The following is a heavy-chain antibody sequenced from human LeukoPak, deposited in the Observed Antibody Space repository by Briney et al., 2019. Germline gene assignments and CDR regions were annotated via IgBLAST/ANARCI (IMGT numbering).Heavy chain of an antibody. V-gene: IGHV1-46*01. CDR2: INPSGGST. CDR3: ATAYDSSGYIDY. J-gene: IGHJ4*02. CDR1: GYTFSSYY. D-gene: IGHD3-22*01. Sequence: ASVNVSFKASGYTFSSYYMHWVRQAPGQGLEWMGIINPSGGSTSYAQKFQGRVTMTRDTSTSTVYMELSSLRSEDTAVYYCATAYDSSGYIDYWGQGTLVTVSS.